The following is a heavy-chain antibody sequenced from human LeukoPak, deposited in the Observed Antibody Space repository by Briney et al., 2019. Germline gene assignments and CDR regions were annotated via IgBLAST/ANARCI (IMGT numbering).Heavy chain of an antibody. Sequence: GASVKVSCKASGYTFTGYYMHWVRQAPGQGLEWMGWINPNSGGTNYAQKFQGRVTMTRDTSISTAYMELSRLRSDDTAVYYCVVIDYGGNSKGYAFDIWGQGTMVTVSS. V-gene: IGHV1-2*02. CDR1: GYTFTGYY. CDR3: VVIDYGGNSKGYAFDI. J-gene: IGHJ3*02. D-gene: IGHD4-23*01. CDR2: INPNSGGT.